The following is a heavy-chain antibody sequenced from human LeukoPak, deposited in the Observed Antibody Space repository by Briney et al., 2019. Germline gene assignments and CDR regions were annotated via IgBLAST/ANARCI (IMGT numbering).Heavy chain of an antibody. CDR1: GFTFSSHA. J-gene: IGHJ4*02. CDR2: ISISGGST. CDR3: AIHPSDSSGYFSY. Sequence: GGSLRLSCAASGFTFSSHAMSWVRQAPGKGLEWVSAISISGGSTYYADSVKGRFTISRDNSKNTLYLQMNSLRPEDTAVYYCAIHPSDSSGYFSYWGQGALVTVSS. V-gene: IGHV3-23*01. D-gene: IGHD3-22*01.